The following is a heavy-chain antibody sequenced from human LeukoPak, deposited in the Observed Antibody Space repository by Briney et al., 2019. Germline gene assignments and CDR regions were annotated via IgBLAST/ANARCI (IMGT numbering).Heavy chain of an antibody. CDR2: INHSGST. J-gene: IGHJ3*01. CDR3: ARYRGITMTNDAFDV. CDR1: GGSFSGYY. D-gene: IGHD3-22*01. Sequence: SETLSLTCAVYGGSFSGYYWSWIRQPPGKGLEWIGEINHSGSTNYNPSLKSRVTISVDTSKNQFSLNLSSVTAADTAVYYCARYRGITMTNDAFDVWGQGTMVTVSS. V-gene: IGHV4-34*01.